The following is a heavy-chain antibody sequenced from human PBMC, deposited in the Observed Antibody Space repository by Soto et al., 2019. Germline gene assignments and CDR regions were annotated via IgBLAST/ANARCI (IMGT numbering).Heavy chain of an antibody. J-gene: IGHJ3*02. V-gene: IGHV3-30-3*01. CDR3: ARDLDYYDSSGYGDAFDI. CDR1: GFTFSSYS. D-gene: IGHD3-22*01. Sequence: PGGSLRLSCXASGFTFSSYSMHWVRQAPGKGLEWVAVISYDGSNKYYADSVKGRFTISRDNSKNTLYLQMNSLRAEDTAVYYCARDLDYYDSSGYGDAFDIWGQGTMVTVSS. CDR2: ISYDGSNK.